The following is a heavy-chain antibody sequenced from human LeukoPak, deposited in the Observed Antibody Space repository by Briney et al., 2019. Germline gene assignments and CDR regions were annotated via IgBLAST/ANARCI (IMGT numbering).Heavy chain of an antibody. CDR2: ISGSGNTT. CDR3: ARRTNDFDY. CDR1: GFTFSSYA. Sequence: GGSLRLSCTASGFTFSSYAMTWVRQAPGKGLEWVSAISGSGNTTYYADSAKGRFTISRDNAKNSLYLQMNSLRAEDTAVYYCARRTNDFDYWGQGTLVTVSS. J-gene: IGHJ4*02. D-gene: IGHD2-8*01. V-gene: IGHV3-23*01.